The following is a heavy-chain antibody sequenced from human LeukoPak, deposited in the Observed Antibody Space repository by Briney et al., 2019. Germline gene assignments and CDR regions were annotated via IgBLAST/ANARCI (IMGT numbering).Heavy chain of an antibody. V-gene: IGHV4-34*01. CDR1: GGSFSGYY. D-gene: IGHD6-6*01. CDR3: ARGATRPASSSPNYYYGMDV. Sequence: SETLSLTCAVYGGSFSGYYWSWIRQPPGKGLEWIGEINHSGSTNYNPSLKSRVTISVDTSKNQFSLKLSSVTAADTAVYYCARGATRPASSSPNYYYGMDVWGQGTTVTVSS. J-gene: IGHJ6*02. CDR2: INHSGST.